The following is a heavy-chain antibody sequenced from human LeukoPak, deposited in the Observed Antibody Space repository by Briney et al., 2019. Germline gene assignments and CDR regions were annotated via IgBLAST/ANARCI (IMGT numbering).Heavy chain of an antibody. Sequence: SETLSLTCTVSGGSISSGGYYWSWIRQHPGKGLEWIGYIYYSGSTYYNPSLKSRVTISVDTSKNQFSLKLSSVTAVDTAVYYRARFSGRNWFDPWGQGTLVTVSS. V-gene: IGHV4-31*03. D-gene: IGHD3-10*01. CDR3: ARFSGRNWFDP. CDR1: GGSISSGGYY. J-gene: IGHJ5*02. CDR2: IYYSGST.